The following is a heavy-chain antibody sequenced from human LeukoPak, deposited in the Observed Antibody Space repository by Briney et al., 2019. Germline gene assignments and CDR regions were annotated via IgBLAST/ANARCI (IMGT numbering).Heavy chain of an antibody. CDR1: GYTFTGYY. V-gene: IGHV1-2*02. J-gene: IGHJ4*02. CDR2: INPSSGGT. D-gene: IGHD6-19*01. CDR3: ARDPNQYSSGWYFFDY. Sequence: ASVKVSCKASGYTFTGYYMHWVRQAPGQGLEWMGWINPSSGGTNYAQKFQGRVTMTRDTSISTAYMELSRLRSDDTAVYYCARDPNQYSSGWYFFDYWGQGTLVTVSS.